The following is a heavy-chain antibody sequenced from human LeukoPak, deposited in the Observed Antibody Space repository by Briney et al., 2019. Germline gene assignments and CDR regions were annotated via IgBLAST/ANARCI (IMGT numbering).Heavy chain of an antibody. Sequence: GGSLRLSCAASGFTFSSYEMNWVRQAQGKGREWVSYISSSGNTIYYADSLKGRFTISRDNAKNSLYLQMNSLRAEDTAVYYCARRGSSGWYMDYFDYWGQGARVTVSS. CDR2: ISSSGNTI. V-gene: IGHV3-48*03. CDR3: ARRGSSGWYMDYFDY. CDR1: GFTFSSYE. J-gene: IGHJ4*02. D-gene: IGHD6-19*01.